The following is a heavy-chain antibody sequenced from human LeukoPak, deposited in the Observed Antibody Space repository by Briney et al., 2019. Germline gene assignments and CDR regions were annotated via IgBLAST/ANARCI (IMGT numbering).Heavy chain of an antibody. CDR3: ASTLLLGAFDI. CDR1: GFTFSSYS. CDR2: ISSSSSYI. V-gene: IGHV3-21*01. J-gene: IGHJ3*02. D-gene: IGHD3-10*01. Sequence: GGSLRLSCAASGFTFSSYSMNWVRQAPGKGLEWVSSISSSSSYIYYADSVKGRFTISRDNAKSSLYLQMNSLRAEDTAVYYCASTLLLGAFDIWGQGTMVTVSS.